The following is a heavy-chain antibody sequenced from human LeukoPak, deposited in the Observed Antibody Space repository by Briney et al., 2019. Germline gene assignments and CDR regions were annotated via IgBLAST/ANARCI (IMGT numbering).Heavy chain of an antibody. J-gene: IGHJ4*02. CDR1: GFSFGSYG. D-gene: IGHD3-22*01. Sequence: QPGQSLRLSCEASGFSFGSYGMHWVRQAPGKGLEWVAAIWYDGSNKYQRDSLKGRVTISRDNSKSKLYLQMNSLRVEDTAFYYCARSGGDFYDSSGYGVIDYWGRGTLVTVSS. V-gene: IGHV3-33*01. CDR3: ARSGGDFYDSSGYGVIDY. CDR2: IWYDGSNK.